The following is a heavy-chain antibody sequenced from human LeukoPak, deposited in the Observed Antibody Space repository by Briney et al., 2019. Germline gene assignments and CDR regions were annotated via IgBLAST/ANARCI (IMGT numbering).Heavy chain of an antibody. Sequence: GGSLRLSCAASGFTFSSHWMSWVRQAPGRGLEWVANIKEDGSGKYYVDSVKGRFTISRDNAKNSLYLQMNSLRAEDTAVYYCARETDYVWGSYRYPDYWGQGTLVTVSS. CDR3: ARETDYVWGSYRYPDY. CDR2: IKEDGSGK. V-gene: IGHV3-7*01. CDR1: GFTFSSHW. D-gene: IGHD3-16*02. J-gene: IGHJ4*02.